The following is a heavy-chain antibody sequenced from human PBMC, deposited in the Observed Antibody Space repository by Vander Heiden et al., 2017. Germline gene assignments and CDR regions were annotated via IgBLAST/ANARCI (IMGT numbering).Heavy chain of an antibody. CDR3: ARGRGYSSSWYWFDP. V-gene: IGHV4-34*01. J-gene: IGHJ5*02. Sequence: QVQLQQWGAGLLKPSATLSLTCAVYGGSFSGYCWSWIRQPPGKGLEWIGEINHSGSTNYNPSLKSRVTISVDTSKNQFSLKLSSVTAADTAVYYCARGRGYSSSWYWFDPWGQGTLVTVSS. CDR2: INHSGST. CDR1: GGSFSGYC. D-gene: IGHD6-13*01.